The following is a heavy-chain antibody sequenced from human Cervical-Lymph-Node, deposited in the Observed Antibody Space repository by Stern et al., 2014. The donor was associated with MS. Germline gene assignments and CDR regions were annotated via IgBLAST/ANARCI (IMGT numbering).Heavy chain of an antibody. D-gene: IGHD1-26*01. Sequence: VQLVESGGGLVQPGRSLRLSCAAFGFTFDDYAMHWVRQAPGKGLEWVSGISWNSGSIGYADSVKGRFTISRDNAKNSLYLQMNSLRAEDTALYYCARSKVIVGAPFDYWGQGTLVTVSS. CDR3: ARSKVIVGAPFDY. V-gene: IGHV3-9*01. CDR2: ISWNSGSI. J-gene: IGHJ4*02. CDR1: GFTFDDYA.